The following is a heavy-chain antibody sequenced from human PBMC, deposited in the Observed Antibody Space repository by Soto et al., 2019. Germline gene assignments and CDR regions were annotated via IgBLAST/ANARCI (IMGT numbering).Heavy chain of an antibody. J-gene: IGHJ6*02. CDR3: ARDWWEREGYLMDV. V-gene: IGHV4-30-2*01. CDR2: IFHSGST. CDR1: GGSISSGGYS. Sequence: SETLSLTCAVSGGSISSGGYSWSWLRQPPGKGLEWIGYIFHSGSTYYNPSLKSRVTISVDGSKNHFSLELSSVTAADTAVYYCARDWWEREGYLMDVWGQGTTVTVSS. D-gene: IGHD1-26*01.